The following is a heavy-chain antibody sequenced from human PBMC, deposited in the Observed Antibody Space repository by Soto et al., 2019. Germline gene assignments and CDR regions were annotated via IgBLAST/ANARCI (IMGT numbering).Heavy chain of an antibody. CDR3: ARPVELVDPPDY. V-gene: IGHV3-11*01. Sequence: GGSLRLSCAASGFTFSDYYMSWIRQAPGKGLEWVSYISSSGSTVYYADSVKGRFTISRDNAKNSLYLQMNSLRAEDTAVYYCARPVELVDPPDYWGQGTLVTVSS. D-gene: IGHD6-6*01. CDR1: GFTFSDYY. CDR2: ISSSGSTV. J-gene: IGHJ4*02.